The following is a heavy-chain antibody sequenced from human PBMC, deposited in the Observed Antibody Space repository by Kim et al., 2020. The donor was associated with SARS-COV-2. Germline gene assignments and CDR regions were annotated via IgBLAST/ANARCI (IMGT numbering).Heavy chain of an antibody. CDR1: GYSVTSYW. D-gene: IGHD3-22*01. CDR2: FDPSDSYT. J-gene: IGHJ4*02. CDR3: ARHDYYDSSGYSNFDY. V-gene: IGHV5-10-1*01. Sequence: GESLKISCKSSGYSVTSYWITWVRQMPGKGREWMGRFDPSDSYTNYSPSFQGHVTISADKSISTAYLQWSSLKASDTAMYYCARHDYYDSSGYSNFDYWGQGTLVTVSS.